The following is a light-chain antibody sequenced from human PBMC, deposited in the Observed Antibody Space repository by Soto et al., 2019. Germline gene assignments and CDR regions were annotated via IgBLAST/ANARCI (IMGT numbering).Light chain of an antibody. J-gene: IGLJ2*01. Sequence: QSALTQPASLSGSPGQSITISCTGTSSDIGAYDYVSWFQQHPGKAPKLMISEVNNRPSGVSNRFSGSKSGNTAYLTISGLQVEDEAEYYCAAWDDSLSGLHVIFGGGTKLTVL. V-gene: IGLV2-14*01. CDR2: EVN. CDR1: SSDIGAYDY. CDR3: AAWDDSLSGLHVI.